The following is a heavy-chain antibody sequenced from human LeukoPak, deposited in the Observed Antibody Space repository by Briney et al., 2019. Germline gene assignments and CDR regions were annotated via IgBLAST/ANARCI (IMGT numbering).Heavy chain of an antibody. Sequence: GASVRVSCKASGGTFSSYAISWVRQALGQGLEWMGGIIPIFGTANYARKFQGRVTITADESTSTAYMELSSLRSEDTAVYYCARGAIAALFDYWGQGTLVTVSS. D-gene: IGHD6-6*01. CDR1: GGTFSSYA. CDR2: IIPIFGTA. V-gene: IGHV1-69*13. CDR3: ARGAIAALFDY. J-gene: IGHJ4*02.